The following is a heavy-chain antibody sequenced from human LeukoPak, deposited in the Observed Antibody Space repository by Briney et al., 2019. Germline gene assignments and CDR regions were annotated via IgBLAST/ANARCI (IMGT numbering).Heavy chain of an antibody. Sequence: SVKVSCKASGGTFSSYAISWVRQAPGQGLEWMGGIIPIFGTANYAQKFQGRVTITADESTSTAYMELSSVTAADTAVYYCARVRLGPSIWFGSHKQNYYYYGMDVWGQGTTVTVSS. J-gene: IGHJ6*02. CDR1: GGTFSSYA. D-gene: IGHD3-10*01. V-gene: IGHV1-69*13. CDR3: ARVRLGPSIWFGSHKQNYYYYGMDV. CDR2: IIPIFGTA.